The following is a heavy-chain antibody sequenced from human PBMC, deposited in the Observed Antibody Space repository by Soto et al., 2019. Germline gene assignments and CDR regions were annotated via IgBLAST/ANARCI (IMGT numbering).Heavy chain of an antibody. CDR2: INAGNGNT. V-gene: IGHV1-3*01. J-gene: IGHJ5*02. D-gene: IGHD3-10*01. Sequence: QVQLVQSGAEVKKPGASVKVSCKASGYTFTSYAMHWVRQAPGQRLEWMGWINAGNGNTKYSQKFQGRVTITRDTPATTAKRERSGLRSEDTAVYYGGRAAAGGGGGWFDPWGQGTLVTVSS. CDR3: GRAAAGGGGGWFDP. CDR1: GYTFTSYA.